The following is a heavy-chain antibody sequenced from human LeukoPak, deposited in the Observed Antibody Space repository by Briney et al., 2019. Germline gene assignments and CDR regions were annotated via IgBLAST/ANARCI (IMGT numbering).Heavy chain of an antibody. Sequence: PSETLSLTCTVSGGSISSYYWSWIRQPPGKGLEWIGYIYHSGSTYYNPSLKSRVTISVDRSKNQFSLKLSSVTAADTAVYYCASYRQLPYYYYYGVDVWGQGTTVTVSS. V-gene: IGHV4-59*12. CDR1: GGSISSYY. J-gene: IGHJ6*02. CDR2: IYHSGST. D-gene: IGHD2-2*01. CDR3: ASYRQLPYYYYYGVDV.